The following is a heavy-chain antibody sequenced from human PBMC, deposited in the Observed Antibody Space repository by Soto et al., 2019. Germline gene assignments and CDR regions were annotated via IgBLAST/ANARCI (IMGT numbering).Heavy chain of an antibody. CDR2: INNSGST. V-gene: IGHV4-34*01. D-gene: IGHD4-4*01. CDR3: SRHSNRRTDYYNYGMDV. J-gene: IGHJ6*02. CDR1: GGTFSGYF. Sequence: SETLPLTCAVYGGTFSGYFWRWLRLPPGKGLEWLGEINNSGSTNYNPSLKSRVTISVDTSKNQFSLKQSSVTAAHSAVYYCSRHSNRRTDYYNYGMDVLGQGATVTFSS.